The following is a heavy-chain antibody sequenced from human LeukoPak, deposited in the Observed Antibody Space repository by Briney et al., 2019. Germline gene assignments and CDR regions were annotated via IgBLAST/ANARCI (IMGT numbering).Heavy chain of an antibody. D-gene: IGHD5-24*01. CDR2: INHSGST. J-gene: IGHJ4*02. CDR1: GGSFSGYY. CDR3: ARGLVRDGYNYGMEFDY. V-gene: IGHV4-34*01. Sequence: PSETLSLTCAVYGGSFSGYYWSWIRQPPGKGLEWIGEINHSGSTNYNPSLKSRVTLSVDTSKNQFSLKLSSVTAADTAVYYCARGLVRDGYNYGMEFDYWGQGTLVTVSS.